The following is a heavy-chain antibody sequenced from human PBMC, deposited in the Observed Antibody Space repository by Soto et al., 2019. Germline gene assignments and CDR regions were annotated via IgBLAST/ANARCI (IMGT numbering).Heavy chain of an antibody. V-gene: IGHV3-30*18. D-gene: IGHD2-21*02. CDR3: GKDTLDCSGGDCPLYYYYGMDV. CDR1: GFTFRSYG. J-gene: IGHJ6*02. Sequence: QVQLVESGGGVVQPGRSLRLSCAASGFTFRSYGMHWVRQAPGKGLEWLAVISNDGAKKYLADSVKGRLTISRDNSRNTLYLQMNSLSAGDTAVYYCGKDTLDCSGGDCPLYYYYGMDVWGQGTTVTVFS. CDR2: ISNDGAKK.